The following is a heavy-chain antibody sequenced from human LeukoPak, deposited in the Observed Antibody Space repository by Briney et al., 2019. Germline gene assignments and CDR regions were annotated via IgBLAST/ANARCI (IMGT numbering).Heavy chain of an antibody. J-gene: IGHJ5*02. CDR2: ISWNSGSI. D-gene: IGHD6-19*01. CDR1: GFTFDDYA. CDR3: AKDISSGWYSGSWFDP. V-gene: IGHV3-9*01. Sequence: PGGSLRLSCAASGFTFDDYAMHWVRQAPGKGLEWVSGISWNSGSIGYADSVKGRFTISRDNAKNSLYLQMNSLRAEDTALYYCAKDISSGWYSGSWFDPWGQGTLVTVSS.